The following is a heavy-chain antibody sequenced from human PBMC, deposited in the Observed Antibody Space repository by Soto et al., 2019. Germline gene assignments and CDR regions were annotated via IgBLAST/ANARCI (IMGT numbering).Heavy chain of an antibody. J-gene: IGHJ5*02. CDR2: ISGSGDRT. CDR3: AKDRLTYCSSGSCYVNWFDP. D-gene: IGHD2-2*01. V-gene: IGHV3-23*01. Sequence: PGGSLRLSCAGSGFTFSSYAMSWVRQAPGKGLEWVSTISGSGDRTYYADSVKGRFTISRDNSKNTLDLQMNSLRAEDTAVYYCAKDRLTYCSSGSCYVNWFDPWGQGTLVTVSS. CDR1: GFTFSSYA.